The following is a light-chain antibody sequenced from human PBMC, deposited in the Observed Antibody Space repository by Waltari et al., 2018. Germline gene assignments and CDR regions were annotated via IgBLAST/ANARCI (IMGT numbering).Light chain of an antibody. J-gene: IGKJ4*01. CDR1: QSVLYSSNNKNY. Sequence: DIVMTQSPDSLAVSLGERATINCKSSQSVLYSSNNKNYLAWYQQKPGQPPKLLIYWASTRESGVPDRVSGSGSETDFTLTISSLQAEDVAVYYCQQYYSKPLTFGGGTK. CDR3: QQYYSKPLT. CDR2: WAS. V-gene: IGKV4-1*01.